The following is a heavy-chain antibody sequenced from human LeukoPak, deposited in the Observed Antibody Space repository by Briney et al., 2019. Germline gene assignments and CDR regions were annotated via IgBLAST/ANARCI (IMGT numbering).Heavy chain of an antibody. Sequence: ASVKVSCKASGGTFSSYAISWVRQAPGQGLEWMGWINPNSGGTNYAQKFQGWVTMTRDTSISTAYMELSRLRSDDTAVYYCARGGYDGAGYFDYWGQGTLVTVSS. J-gene: IGHJ4*02. D-gene: IGHD5-12*01. CDR2: INPNSGGT. V-gene: IGHV1-2*04. CDR3: ARGGYDGAGYFDY. CDR1: GGTFSSYA.